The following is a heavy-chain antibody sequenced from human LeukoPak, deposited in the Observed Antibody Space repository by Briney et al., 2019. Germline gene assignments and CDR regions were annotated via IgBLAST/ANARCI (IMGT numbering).Heavy chain of an antibody. CDR3: AKGGYSSGWSPDY. V-gene: IGHV3-30*18. Sequence: GGSLRLSCAASGFTFSSYGMHWVRQAPGKGLEWVAVISYDGSNKYYADSVKGRFTISRDNSKNTLYLQMNSLRAEDTAVYYCAKGGYSSGWSPDYWGQGTLVTVSS. CDR2: ISYDGSNK. CDR1: GFTFSSYG. J-gene: IGHJ4*02. D-gene: IGHD6-19*01.